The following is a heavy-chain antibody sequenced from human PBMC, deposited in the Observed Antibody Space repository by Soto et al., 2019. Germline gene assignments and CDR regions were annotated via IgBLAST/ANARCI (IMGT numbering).Heavy chain of an antibody. J-gene: IGHJ3*02. V-gene: IGHV3-21*01. CDR3: ARDIVPQILVVVAAQASDAFDI. D-gene: IGHD2-15*01. CDR2: ISSSSSYI. CDR1: GFTFSSYS. Sequence: PGGSLRLSCAASGFTFSSYSMNWVRQAPGKGLEWVSSISSSSSYIYYADSVKGRFTISRDNAKNSLYLQMNSLRAEDTAVYYCARDIVPQILVVVAAQASDAFDIWAQGTMVTVSS.